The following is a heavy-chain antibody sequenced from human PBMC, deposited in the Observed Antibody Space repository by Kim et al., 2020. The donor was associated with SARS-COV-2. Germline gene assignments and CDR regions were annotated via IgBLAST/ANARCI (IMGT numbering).Heavy chain of an antibody. CDR1: GFTFSSYS. J-gene: IGHJ3*02. CDR3: ARFHDSSAIRAFDI. D-gene: IGHD3-22*01. Sequence: GGSLRLSCAASGFTFSSYSMNWVRQAPGKGLEWVSSISSSSSYIYYADSVKGRFTISRDNAKNSLYLQMNSLRAEDTAVYYCARFHDSSAIRAFDIWGQGTMVTVSS. CDR2: ISSSSSYI. V-gene: IGHV3-21*01.